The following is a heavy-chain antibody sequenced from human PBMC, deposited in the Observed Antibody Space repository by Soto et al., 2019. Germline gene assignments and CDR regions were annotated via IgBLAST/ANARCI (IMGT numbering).Heavy chain of an antibody. V-gene: IGHV3-15*01. CDR2: IKSKTDGGTT. D-gene: IGHD3-9*01. CDR3: TTGRYYDILTCYLQPELLQQ. CDR1: GFTFSNAW. Sequence: GSLRLSCAASGFTFSNAWMSWVRQAPGKGLEWVGRIKSKTDGGTTDYAAPVKGRFTISRDDSKNTLYLQMNSLKTEDTAVYYCTTGRYYDILTCYLQPELLQQCGQGTLVTVSA. J-gene: IGHJ1*01.